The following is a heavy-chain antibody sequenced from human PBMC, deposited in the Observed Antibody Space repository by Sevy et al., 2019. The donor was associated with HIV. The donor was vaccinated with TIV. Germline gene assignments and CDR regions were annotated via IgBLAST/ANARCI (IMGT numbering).Heavy chain of an antibody. CDR2: LYYSGIT. V-gene: IGHV4-59*01. J-gene: IGHJ4*02. CDR3: ARGLAYYFNY. D-gene: IGHD5-12*01. CDR1: GGSISSYY. Sequence: GSLRLSCTVSGGSISSYYWSWIRQPPGKGLEWIGYLYYSGITNFNPSLKSRVTISGDTSKNQFSLKLSSVTAADTAVYYCARGLAYYFNYWGQGTLVTVSS.